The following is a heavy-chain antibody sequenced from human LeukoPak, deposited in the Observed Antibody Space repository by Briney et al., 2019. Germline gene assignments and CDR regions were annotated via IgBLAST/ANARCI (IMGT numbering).Heavy chain of an antibody. V-gene: IGHV4-39*07. J-gene: IGHJ4*02. Sequence: SETLSLTCTVSGVSISSSSYYWGWLRQPPGKGLEWNGSIYYSGSTYYNPSLKSRVTISVDTSKNQFSLKLSSVTAADTAVYYCARVGPLTTKVTTGGVDYWGQGTLVTVSS. D-gene: IGHD4-17*01. CDR3: ARVGPLTTKVTTGGVDY. CDR2: IYYSGST. CDR1: GVSISSSSYY.